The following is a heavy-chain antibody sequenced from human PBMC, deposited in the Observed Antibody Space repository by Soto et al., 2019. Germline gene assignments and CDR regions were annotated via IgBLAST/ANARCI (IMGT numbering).Heavy chain of an antibody. J-gene: IGHJ3*02. CDR1: GDSISSYY. CDR2: IYYTGHT. CDR3: ARTYDGSGPNSGGYGFDI. D-gene: IGHD3-22*01. V-gene: IGHV4-59*01. Sequence: SDTLSLTCRVSGDSISSYYWSWIRQPPGKGLEWIAYIYYTGHTSYNPSLKSRVSISLDTSKNQFSLKLSSVTAADTAVYYCARTYDGSGPNSGGYGFDIWGQGTMVT.